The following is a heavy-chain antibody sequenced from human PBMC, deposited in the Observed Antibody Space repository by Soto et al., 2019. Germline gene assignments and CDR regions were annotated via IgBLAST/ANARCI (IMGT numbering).Heavy chain of an antibody. CDR2: IIPIFGTA. V-gene: IGHV1-69*13. D-gene: IGHD2-15*01. CDR3: ARGGIVVVVAAPRVGTFDI. CDR1: GGTFSSYA. Sequence: SVKVSCKASGGTFSSYAISWVRQAPGQGLEWMGGIIPIFGTANYAQKFQGRVTITADESTSTAYMELSSLRYEDTAVYYCARGGIVVVVAAPRVGTFDIWGQGTMVTLSS. J-gene: IGHJ3*02.